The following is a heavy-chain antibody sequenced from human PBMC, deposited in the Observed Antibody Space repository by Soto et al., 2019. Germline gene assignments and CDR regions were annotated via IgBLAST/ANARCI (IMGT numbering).Heavy chain of an antibody. Sequence: QVHLVQSGAEVKKPGASVKVSCKASGYSFTTYGISWVRQAPGQGLEWMGWISASNGNTNYAPKLQGRVTMTTDTSTSTAYMELRSLTSDDTAIYYCVRDHPADCSSGSCYIDWFDPWGQGTLVTVSS. J-gene: IGHJ5*02. V-gene: IGHV1-18*04. D-gene: IGHD2-2*02. CDR3: VRDHPADCSSGSCYIDWFDP. CDR2: ISASNGNT. CDR1: GYSFTTYG.